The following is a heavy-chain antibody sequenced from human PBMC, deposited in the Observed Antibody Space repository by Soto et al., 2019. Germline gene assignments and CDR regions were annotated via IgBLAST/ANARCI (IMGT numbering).Heavy chain of an antibody. CDR1: AFTFSDNA. V-gene: IGHV3-11*01. Sequence: PGGSLRLSCAASAFTFSDNAMNWIRQAPRKRLECVSHISSTGSTICYADVVKGRFTISRDNAKNSLYLEMNSLRAEATAVYYCARDPFWSGFHGMDVWGQGTTVTVSS. J-gene: IGHJ6*02. CDR2: ISSTGSTI. D-gene: IGHD3-3*01. CDR3: ARDPFWSGFHGMDV.